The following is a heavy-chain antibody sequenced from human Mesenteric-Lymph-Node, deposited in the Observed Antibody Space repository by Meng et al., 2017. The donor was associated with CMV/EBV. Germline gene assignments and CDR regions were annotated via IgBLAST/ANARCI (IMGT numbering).Heavy chain of an antibody. J-gene: IGHJ4*02. V-gene: IGHV3-30*19. D-gene: IGHD3-3*01. CDR2: ISYDGSNK. Sequence: GESLKISCAASGFTFSSYGMHWVRQAPGKGLEWVAVISYDGSNKYYADSVKGRFTISRDNSKNTLYLQMNSLRAEDTAVYYCAREHWSGYYYFDYWGQGTLVTVSS. CDR1: GFTFSSYG. CDR3: AREHWSGYYYFDY.